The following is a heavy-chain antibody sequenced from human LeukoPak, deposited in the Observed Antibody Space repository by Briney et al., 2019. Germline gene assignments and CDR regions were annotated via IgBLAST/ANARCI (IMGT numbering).Heavy chain of an antibody. CDR2: INSDGSST. J-gene: IGHJ3*02. CDR3: ASLRDYSAFDI. D-gene: IGHD3-10*01. CDR1: GFTFSSYW. V-gene: IGHV3-74*01. Sequence: GGSLRPSCAASGFTFSSYWMHWVRQAPGKGLVWVSRINSDGSSTSYADSVKGRFTISRDNAKNTLYLQMNSLRAEDTAVYYCASLRDYSAFDIWGQGTMVTVSS.